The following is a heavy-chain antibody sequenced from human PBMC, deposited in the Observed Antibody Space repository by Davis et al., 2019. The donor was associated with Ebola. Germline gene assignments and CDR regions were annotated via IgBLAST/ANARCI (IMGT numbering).Heavy chain of an antibody. J-gene: IGHJ4*02. CDR1: AGSISSGGYY. CDR3: ARSLGSYGDLDY. CDR2: IYYSGST. D-gene: IGHD4-17*01. Sequence: PSETLSLTCTVSAGSISSGGYYWSRIRQHPGRGLVWIGYIYYSGSTYYNPSLKSRVTISVDTSKNQFSLKLGSVNAADTAVYYCARSLGSYGDLDYWGQGTLVTVSS. V-gene: IGHV4-31*03.